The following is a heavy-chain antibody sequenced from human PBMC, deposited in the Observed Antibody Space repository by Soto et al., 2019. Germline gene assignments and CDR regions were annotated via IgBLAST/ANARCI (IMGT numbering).Heavy chain of an antibody. J-gene: IGHJ3*01. CDR3: TTERCTGTNCYVKNAFDV. CDR1: GFTFNDAL. D-gene: IGHD1-1*01. Sequence: PGGSLRLSCAASGFTFNDALMTWVRQCPGKGLEWVGRIKTIAGGGTTDYTAPVKGRFTISRDDSKNTVYLQMNSLKIEDTAVYYCTTERCTGTNCYVKNAFDVWGQGTMVTVSS. CDR2: IKTIAGGGTT. V-gene: IGHV3-15*01.